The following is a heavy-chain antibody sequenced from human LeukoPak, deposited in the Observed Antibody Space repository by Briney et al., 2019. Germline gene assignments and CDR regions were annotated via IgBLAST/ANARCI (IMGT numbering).Heavy chain of an antibody. Sequence: QAGGSLRLSCAASGFTFSTYWMHWVRQAPGKGLVWVSRMNNDGSIRDYAGSVKGRFTISRDNAKNTLYLQMNSLRVEDTAVYYCARDQLEPSRWFDYWGQGTLVTVSS. D-gene: IGHD1-1*01. J-gene: IGHJ4*02. V-gene: IGHV3-74*01. CDR1: GFTFSTYW. CDR3: ARDQLEPSRWFDY. CDR2: MNNDGSIR.